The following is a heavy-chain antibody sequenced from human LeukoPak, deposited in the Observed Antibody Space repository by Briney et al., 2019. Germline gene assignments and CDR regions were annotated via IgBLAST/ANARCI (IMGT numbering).Heavy chain of an antibody. CDR3: ARVPRYSSSSR. Sequence: SETLSLTCAVYGGSFSGYYWSWIRQPPGKGLEWIGEINHSGSTNYNPSLKSRVTISVDTSKNQFSLKLSSVTAADTAVYYCARVPRYSSSSRWGQGTLVTVSS. CDR2: INHSGST. J-gene: IGHJ4*02. D-gene: IGHD6-6*01. CDR1: GGSFSGYY. V-gene: IGHV4-34*01.